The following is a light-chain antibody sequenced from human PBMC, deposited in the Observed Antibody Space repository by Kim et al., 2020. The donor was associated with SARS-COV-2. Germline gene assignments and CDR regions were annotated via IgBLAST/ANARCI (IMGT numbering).Light chain of an antibody. V-gene: IGLV1-44*01. CDR2: TTN. J-gene: IGLJ3*02. CDR1: SSNIGTYT. CDR3: AAWDDSVNGWV. Sequence: QSVLTQPPSASGTLGQRLTISCSGGSSNIGTYTVNWYQQLPGTAPKLIIYTTNQRPSGVPARFSGSKSGTSASLAISGLLSEDEAGYYCAAWDDSVNGWVFGGGTKLTVL.